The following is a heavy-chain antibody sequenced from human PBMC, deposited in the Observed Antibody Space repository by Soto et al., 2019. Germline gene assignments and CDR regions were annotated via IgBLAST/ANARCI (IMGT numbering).Heavy chain of an antibody. V-gene: IGHV3-74*01. CDR3: TGGSGFAL. D-gene: IGHD3-3*01. Sequence: EVQLVESGGGLVQPGGSLRLSCAASGLTFSSYRIHWVRQAPGEGLVWVSRIFNDGSNINYADSVKGRFTISRDNAKNTVYLQMNSLRAEDTAVYYCTGGSGFALWGQGTLVTVSS. J-gene: IGHJ4*02. CDR2: IFNDGSNI. CDR1: GLTFSSYR.